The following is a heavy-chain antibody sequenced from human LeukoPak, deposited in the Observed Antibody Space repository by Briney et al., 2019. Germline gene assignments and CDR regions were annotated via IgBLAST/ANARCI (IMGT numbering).Heavy chain of an antibody. Sequence: SETLSLTCTVSGGSISSGDYYWSWIRQPPGKGLEWIGYIYYSGSTYYNPSLKSRVTISVDTSKNQFSLKLSSVTAADTAVYYCASIPRGGDGIATEIWGQGPKVTFSS. CDR1: GGSISSGDYY. J-gene: IGHJ3*02. V-gene: IGHV4-30-4*01. CDR2: IYYSGST. CDR3: ASIPRGGDGIATEI. D-gene: IGHD2-21*01.